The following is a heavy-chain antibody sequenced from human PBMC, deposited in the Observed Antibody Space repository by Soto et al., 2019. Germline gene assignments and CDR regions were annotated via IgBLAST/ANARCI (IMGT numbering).Heavy chain of an antibody. CDR1: GYTLIDYY. V-gene: IGHV1-2*02. D-gene: IGHD5-12*01. CDR2: ISPKSGAI. CDR3: ARTPGYINDRSYYDS. Sequence: VKVSCKASGYTLIDYYTHWVRQAPGQGLEWMGRISPKSGAINYAQKFQGRVTLTWDTSLNTAYMELSSLRSDDTALYYRARTPGYINDRSYYDSWGQGTQDTVSS. J-gene: IGHJ4*02.